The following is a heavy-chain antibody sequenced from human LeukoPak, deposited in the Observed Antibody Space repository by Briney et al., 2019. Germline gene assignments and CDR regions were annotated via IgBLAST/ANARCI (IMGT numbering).Heavy chain of an antibody. CDR1: GFTFSSYN. CDR3: ARDRDWNPGFDY. CDR2: ISTSSSYI. Sequence: GGSLRLSCAASGFTFSSYNMKWVRQAPGKGLEWVSSISTSSSYIYYGDSVKGRFTISRDNARNSLFLQMNSLRADDTAVYYCARDRDWNPGFDYWGQGTLVTVSS. J-gene: IGHJ4*02. V-gene: IGHV3-21*01. D-gene: IGHD1-1*01.